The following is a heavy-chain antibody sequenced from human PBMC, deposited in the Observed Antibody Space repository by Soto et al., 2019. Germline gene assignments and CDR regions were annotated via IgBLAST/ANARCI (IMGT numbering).Heavy chain of an antibody. Sequence: SQTLSLTCAISGDTVSSKSAAWNWSRQSPSRGLEWLGRTYYRSKWYIDYAESVKSRITINPDTSKNQVSLQLNSVTREDTAVYYCARATDYYDFWSGRNWGQGTLVTVSS. CDR2: TYYRSKWYI. V-gene: IGHV6-1*01. CDR3: ARATDYYDFWSGRN. J-gene: IGHJ4*02. D-gene: IGHD3-3*01. CDR1: GDTVSSKSAA.